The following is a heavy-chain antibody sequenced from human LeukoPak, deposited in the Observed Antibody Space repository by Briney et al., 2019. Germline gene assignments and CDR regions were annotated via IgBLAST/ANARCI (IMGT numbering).Heavy chain of an antibody. CDR3: ARGRVGAPFDY. J-gene: IGHJ4*02. CDR1: GGTFSSYA. CDR2: ISAYNGNT. D-gene: IGHD1-26*01. Sequence: ASVKVSCKASGGTFSSYAISWVRQAPGQGLEWMGWISAYNGNTNYAQKLQGRVTMTTDTSTSTAYMELRSLRSDDTAVYYCARGRVGAPFDYWGQGTLVTVSS. V-gene: IGHV1-18*01.